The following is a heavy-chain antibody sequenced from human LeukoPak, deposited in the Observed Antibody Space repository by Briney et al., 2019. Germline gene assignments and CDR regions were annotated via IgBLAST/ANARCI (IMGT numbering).Heavy chain of an antibody. CDR2: INHSGST. V-gene: IGHV4-34*01. D-gene: IGHD3-16*02. Sequence: SETLSLTCTVSGGSIGSDDYYWSWIRQPPGKGLEWIGEINHSGSTNYNPSLKSRVTISVDTSKNQFSLKLSSVTAADTAVYYCARGAYVWGSCRFSGPQGAFDIWGQGTMVTVSS. CDR1: GGSIGSDDYY. CDR3: ARGAYVWGSCRFSGPQGAFDI. J-gene: IGHJ3*02.